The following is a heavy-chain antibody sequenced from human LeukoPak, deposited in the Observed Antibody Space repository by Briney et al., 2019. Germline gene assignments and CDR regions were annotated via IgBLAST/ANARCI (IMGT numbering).Heavy chain of an antibody. CDR1: GGSISSSIYF. CDR2: LSYSGSA. CDR3: AREDPRGDYGMDV. Sequence: SEALSLTCTVSGGSISSSIYFWGWIRQAPGKGLEWIGSLSYSGSAYYNSSLESRVTMSVDTSKNQVSLRLKSVTAADTAVYYCAREDPRGDYGMDVWGQGTTVTVSS. J-gene: IGHJ6*02. V-gene: IGHV4-39*02.